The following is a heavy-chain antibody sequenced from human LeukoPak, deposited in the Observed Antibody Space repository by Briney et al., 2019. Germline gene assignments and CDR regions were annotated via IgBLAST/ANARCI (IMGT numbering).Heavy chain of an antibody. J-gene: IGHJ4*02. V-gene: IGHV3-21*01. Sequence: GGSLRLSCAASAFTFSRYGMHWVRQAPGKGLEWVSSISSSSSYIYYADSVKGRFTISRDNAKNSLYLQMNSLRAEDTAVYYCARVGDSSGYYLYYWGQGTLVTVSS. CDR2: ISSSSSYI. CDR1: AFTFSRYG. D-gene: IGHD3-22*01. CDR3: ARVGDSSGYYLYY.